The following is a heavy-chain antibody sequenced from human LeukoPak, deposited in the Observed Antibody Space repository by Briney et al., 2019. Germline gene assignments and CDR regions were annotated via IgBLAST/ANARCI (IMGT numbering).Heavy chain of an antibody. D-gene: IGHD1-14*01. J-gene: IGHJ4*02. CDR1: GYTFTGYY. V-gene: IGHV1-2*02. CDR3: ATITEDWEKNY. CDR2: INPSSGGS. Sequence: ASVTVSCKASGYTFTGYYIHWVRQAPGQGLEWMGWINPSSGGSTYAQNFQGRVTMTRDTSISTAYMELSSLRYDDTAVYYCATITEDWEKNYWGQGTLVTVSS.